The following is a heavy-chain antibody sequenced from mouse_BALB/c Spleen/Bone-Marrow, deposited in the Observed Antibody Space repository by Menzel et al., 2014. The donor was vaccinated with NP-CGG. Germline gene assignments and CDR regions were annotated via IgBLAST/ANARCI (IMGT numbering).Heavy chain of an antibody. CDR1: GFTFSNYG. D-gene: IGHD1-3*01. J-gene: IGHJ4*01. CDR2: ISSGGSYT. V-gene: IGHV5-6*02. Sequence: EVMLVESGGDLVKPGGSLKLSCAASGFTFSNYGMSWVRQTPDKRLEWVATISSGGSYTYLPDSVKGRFTISRDNAKNTLYLQMNSLTSEDAAMYYCARLTPDYAMDYWGQGTSVTVYS. CDR3: ARLTPDYAMDY.